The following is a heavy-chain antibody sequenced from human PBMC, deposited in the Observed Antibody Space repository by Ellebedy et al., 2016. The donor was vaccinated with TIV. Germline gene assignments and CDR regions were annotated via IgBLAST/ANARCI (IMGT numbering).Heavy chain of an antibody. D-gene: IGHD4-17*01. J-gene: IGHJ2*01. CDR1: GGSISANSYY. Sequence: MPSETLSLTCTVSGGSISANSYYWGWIRQPPGKGLEWIGILYSSGSTFFNPSLKSRVTASVDTSKNHFSLKLTSVTAADTAVYYCARHVTVTGVNWYLDLWGRGTLVTVSS. CDR2: LYSSGST. CDR3: ARHVTVTGVNWYLDL. V-gene: IGHV4-39*01.